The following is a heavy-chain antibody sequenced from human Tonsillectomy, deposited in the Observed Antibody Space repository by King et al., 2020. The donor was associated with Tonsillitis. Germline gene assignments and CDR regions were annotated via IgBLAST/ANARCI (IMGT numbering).Heavy chain of an antibody. CDR3: ASRWWNWNDV. J-gene: IGHJ5*02. CDR1: TYTFTNYY. CDR2: INPNTGDT. V-gene: IGHV1-2*02. Sequence: QLVQSGAEVKKPGASVQVSCKASTYTFTNYYIHWVRQAPGQGLEWMGYINPNTGDTDYAQKFQGRVTMTRDTSINTVYMELSSLRSDDTAVYYCASRWWNWNDVWGQGTLVTVSS. D-gene: IGHD2-15*01.